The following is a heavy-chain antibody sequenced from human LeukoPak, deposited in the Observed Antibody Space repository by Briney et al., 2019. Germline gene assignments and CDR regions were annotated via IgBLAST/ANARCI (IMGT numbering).Heavy chain of an antibody. D-gene: IGHD2-2*01. CDR3: AREGYCSSTSCLYYYYYGMDV. V-gene: IGHV3-30-3*01. J-gene: IGHJ6*02. Sequence: GGSLRLSCAASGFTFSSYSMHWVRQAPGKGLEWVAVISYDGSNKHYADSVKGRFTISRDNSKNTLYLQMNSLRAEDTAVYYCAREGYCSSTSCLYYYYYGMDVWGQGTTVTVSS. CDR1: GFTFSSYS. CDR2: ISYDGSNK.